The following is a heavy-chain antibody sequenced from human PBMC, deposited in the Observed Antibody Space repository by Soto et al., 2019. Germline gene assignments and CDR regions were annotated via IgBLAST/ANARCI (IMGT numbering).Heavy chain of an antibody. D-gene: IGHD2-8*01. CDR1: GYTLTELS. Sequence: ASVKVSCKVSGYTLTELSMHWVRQAPGKGLEWMGGFDPEDGETIYAQKFQGRVTMTEDTSTDTAYMELSSLRSADTAVYYCATGHRSMVYATFDYWGQGTLVTVSS. CDR3: ATGHRSMVYATFDY. J-gene: IGHJ4*02. CDR2: FDPEDGET. V-gene: IGHV1-24*01.